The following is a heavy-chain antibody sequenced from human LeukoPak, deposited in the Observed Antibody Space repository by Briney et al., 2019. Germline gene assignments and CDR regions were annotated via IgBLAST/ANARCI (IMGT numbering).Heavy chain of an antibody. D-gene: IGHD3-22*01. CDR2: IYYSGST. V-gene: IGHV4-59*01. J-gene: IGHJ4*02. Sequence: SETLSLTCTVSGGSISSYYWSWIRQPPGKGLEWIGYIYYSGSTNYNPSLKSRVTISVDTSKNQFSLKLSSVTAADTAVYYCARGSDYYDSSGYYYDYWGQGTLVTVSS. CDR3: ARGSDYYDSSGYYYDY. CDR1: GGSISSYY.